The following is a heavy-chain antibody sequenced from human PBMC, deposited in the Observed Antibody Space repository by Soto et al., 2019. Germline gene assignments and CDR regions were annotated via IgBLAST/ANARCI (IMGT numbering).Heavy chain of an antibody. J-gene: IGHJ6*02. CDR1: GFTFSSYA. V-gene: IGHV3-23*01. CDR2: ISGSGGST. D-gene: IGHD3-10*01. Sequence: EVQLLESGGGLVQPGGSLRLSCAASGFTFSSYAMSWVRQAPGKGLEWVSAISGSGGSTYYADSVKGRFTISRDNSKNTLYLQMNSLRAEDTAVYYCAKGFDYYGSGSYYKNRYYYYYYGMDVWGQGTTVTVSS. CDR3: AKGFDYYGSGSYYKNRYYYYYYGMDV.